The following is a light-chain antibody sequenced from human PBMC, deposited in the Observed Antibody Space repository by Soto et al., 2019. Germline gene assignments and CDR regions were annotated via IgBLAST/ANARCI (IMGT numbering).Light chain of an antibody. CDR2: GAS. Sequence: EIVLTQSPGTLSLSPGERATLSCRASQIFSSSWLAWYQQRPGQAPRLLIYGASSRATGIPDRFSGSGSGTDFTLTISRLEPEDSAVYYCQQYITSPLTFGGGTKVEIK. CDR1: QIFSSSW. J-gene: IGKJ4*01. V-gene: IGKV3-20*01. CDR3: QQYITSPLT.